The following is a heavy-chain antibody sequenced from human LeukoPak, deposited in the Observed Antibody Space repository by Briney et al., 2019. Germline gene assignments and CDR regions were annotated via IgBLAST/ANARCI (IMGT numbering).Heavy chain of an antibody. CDR1: GFTFSSYA. CDR2: ISYDGSNK. J-gene: IGHJ4*02. CDR3: ARAGDYYDSSGYYNY. V-gene: IGHV3-30-3*01. D-gene: IGHD3-22*01. Sequence: GGSLRLSCAASGFTFSSYAMHWVRQAPGKGLEWVAVISYDGSNKYYADSVKGRFTIFRDNSKNTLYLQMNSLRAEDTAVYYCARAGDYYDSSGYYNYWGQGTLVTVSS.